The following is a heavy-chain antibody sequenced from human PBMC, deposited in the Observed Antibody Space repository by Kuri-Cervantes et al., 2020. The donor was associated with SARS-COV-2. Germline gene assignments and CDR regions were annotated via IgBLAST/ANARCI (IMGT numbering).Heavy chain of an antibody. Sequence: GESLKISCAASGFTFSSYSMNWVRQAPGKGLEWVSYISSSSSTIYYADSVKGRFTISRHNAKNSLYLQMNSLRAEDTAVYYCARGGMVRGEDYWGQGTLVTVSS. CDR1: GFTFSSYS. CDR3: ARGGMVRGEDY. V-gene: IGHV3-48*01. J-gene: IGHJ4*02. CDR2: ISSSSSTI. D-gene: IGHD3-10*01.